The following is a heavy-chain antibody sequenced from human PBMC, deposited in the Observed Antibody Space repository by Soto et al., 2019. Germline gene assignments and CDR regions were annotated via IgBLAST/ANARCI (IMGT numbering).Heavy chain of an antibody. D-gene: IGHD1-1*01. Sequence: QLQLQESGPGLVKPSETLSLTCNVSGGSLSSSNYFWGWIRQSPGKGLEWIASVDHADNSYYNPSLRSRVSVSVDTSTNQFSLTLSFLTAPDTAIYYCARHAISGTISKGNLFDPWGQGTLVTVSS. J-gene: IGHJ5*02. CDR3: ARHAISGTISKGNLFDP. V-gene: IGHV4-39*01. CDR2: VDHADNS. CDR1: GGSLSSSNYF.